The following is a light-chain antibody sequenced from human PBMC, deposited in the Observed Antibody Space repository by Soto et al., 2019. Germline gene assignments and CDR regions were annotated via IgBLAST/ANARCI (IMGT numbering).Light chain of an antibody. J-gene: IGKJ1*01. CDR3: LQHNSYPRT. CDR2: AAS. V-gene: IGKV1-17*01. CDR1: QGIRNA. Sequence: DIQMTQSPSSLSASVGDRVTITCRASQGIRNALAWYQQKPGQAPRRLIYAASSLHSGVPSRFSGSGSGTEFTLTISSLQPEDFATYYCLQHNSYPRTFGQGTKVEI.